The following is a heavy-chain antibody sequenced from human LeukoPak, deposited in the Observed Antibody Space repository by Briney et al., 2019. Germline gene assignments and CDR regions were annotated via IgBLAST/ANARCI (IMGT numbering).Heavy chain of an antibody. CDR2: IKQDKTEK. Sequence: GGSLRLSCAVSGFTFRNYWMTWVRQAPGKGLEWVANIKQDKTEKYYVDSVKGRFTISRDNAKNSLYLQMNSLRTEDTALYYCARGVAVADWGQGTLVTVSS. CDR1: GFTFRNYW. D-gene: IGHD6-19*01. CDR3: ARGVAVAD. J-gene: IGHJ4*02. V-gene: IGHV3-7*01.